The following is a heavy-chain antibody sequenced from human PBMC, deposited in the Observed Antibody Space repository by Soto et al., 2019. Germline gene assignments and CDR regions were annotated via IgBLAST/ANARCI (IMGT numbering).Heavy chain of an antibody. CDR1: GFTFSTHG. CDR2: ISSGSYI. Sequence: EVQLVESGGGLVKPGGSLRLSCAASGFTFSTHGMNWVRQAPGKGLEWVSSISSGSYIYYADSVKGRFAISRDNAKNSLYLQMNSLRGEGTAMYYCARRDNSGYYFFDSWGQGTLVTVSS. CDR3: ARRDNSGYYFFDS. D-gene: IGHD6-19*01. V-gene: IGHV3-21*01. J-gene: IGHJ4*02.